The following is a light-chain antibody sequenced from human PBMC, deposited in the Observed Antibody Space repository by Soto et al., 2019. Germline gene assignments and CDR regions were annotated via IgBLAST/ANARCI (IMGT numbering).Light chain of an antibody. CDR1: QDVGSK. J-gene: IGKJ2*01. CDR3: QHYENWPLYT. V-gene: IGKV3-15*01. CDR2: GAS. Sequence: EIVVTQSPATLSVSPGERATLSCRASQDVGSKLAWYQQKPGQAPRLLIYGASTRATGIPARFSGSGSGTEFTLTISRLQSQDFAVYFCQHYENWPLYTFGKGTKVDIK.